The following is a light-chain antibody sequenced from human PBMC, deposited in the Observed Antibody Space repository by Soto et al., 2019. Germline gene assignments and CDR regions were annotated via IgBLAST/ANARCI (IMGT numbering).Light chain of an antibody. J-gene: IGKJ1*01. CDR2: DAS. CDR1: QSVSSY. CDR3: QQRSNWPRT. V-gene: IGKV3-11*01. Sequence: EIVLTQSPATLSLSPGARAPLSCRASQSVSSYLAWYPRKPGQAPRLLIYDASNRATGIPARFSGSGSGTDFTLTISSLEPEDFAVYYCQQRSNWPRTFGQGTRWIS.